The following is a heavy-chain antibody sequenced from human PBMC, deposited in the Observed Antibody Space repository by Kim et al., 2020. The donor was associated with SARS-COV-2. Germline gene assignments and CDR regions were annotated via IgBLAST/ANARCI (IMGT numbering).Heavy chain of an antibody. V-gene: IGHV3-43*01. J-gene: IGHJ6*02. D-gene: IGHD6-19*01. CDR2: ISWDGGST. CDR3: AKDSSSGCRAYGMDV. CDR1: GFTFDDYT. Sequence: GGSLRLSCAASGFTFDDYTMHWVRQAPGKGLEWVSLISWDGGSTYYADSVKGRFTISRDNSKNSLYLQMNSLRTEDTALYYCAKDSSSGCRAYGMDVWGQGTTVAVS.